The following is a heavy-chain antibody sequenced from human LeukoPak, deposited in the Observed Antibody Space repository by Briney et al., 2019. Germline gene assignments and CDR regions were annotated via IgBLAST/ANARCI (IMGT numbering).Heavy chain of an antibody. J-gene: IGHJ3*02. V-gene: IGHV4-61*08. Sequence: MSSETLSLTCTVSGVSLSRGGYSWTWIRQPPRKGLEWIGDIYYSGSTNYNPSLKSRVTISVDTSKNQFSLKLSSVTAADTAVYYCARNNDRLDAFDIWGQGTMVTVSS. D-gene: IGHD1-1*01. CDR3: ARNNDRLDAFDI. CDR1: GVSLSRGGYS. CDR2: IYYSGST.